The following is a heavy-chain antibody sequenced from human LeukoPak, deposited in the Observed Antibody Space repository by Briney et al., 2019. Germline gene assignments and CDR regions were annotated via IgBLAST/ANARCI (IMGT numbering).Heavy chain of an antibody. J-gene: IGHJ6*03. Sequence: GGSLRLSCAASGFTFSSYSMNWVRQAPGKGLEWVSYISSSSSTRYYADSVKGRFTISRDNAKNSLYLQMNSLRAEDTAVYYCARLRDMDYYYYYYMDVWGKGTTVTVSS. CDR3: ARLRDMDYYYYYYMDV. CDR1: GFTFSSYS. CDR2: ISSSSSTR. D-gene: IGHD2-15*01. V-gene: IGHV3-48*01.